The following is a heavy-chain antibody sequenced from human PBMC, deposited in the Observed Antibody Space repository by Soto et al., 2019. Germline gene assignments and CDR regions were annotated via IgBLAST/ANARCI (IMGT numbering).Heavy chain of an antibody. V-gene: IGHV4-39*01. Sequence: SETLSLTCTVSGGSISSSSYYWGWIRQPPGKGLEWIGSIYYSGSTYYNPSLKSRVTISVDTSKNQFSLKLSSVTAADTAVYYCACPEAYSGSYYHWFDPWGQGTLVTVSS. CDR3: ACPEAYSGSYYHWFDP. CDR2: IYYSGST. J-gene: IGHJ5*02. CDR1: GGSISSSSYY. D-gene: IGHD1-26*01.